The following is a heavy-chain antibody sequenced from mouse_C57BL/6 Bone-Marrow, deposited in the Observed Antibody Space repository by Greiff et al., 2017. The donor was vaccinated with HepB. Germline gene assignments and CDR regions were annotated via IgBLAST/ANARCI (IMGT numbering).Heavy chain of an antibody. D-gene: IGHD1-1*01. Sequence: VQLKQPGAELVMPGASVKLSCKASGYTFTSYWMHWVKQRPGQGLEWIGEIDPSDSYTNYNQKFKGKSTLTVDKSSSTAYMQLSSLSSEDSAVYYCARERFITTVVATPYWYFDVWGTGTTVTVSS. CDR2: IDPSDSYT. V-gene: IGHV1-69*01. J-gene: IGHJ1*03. CDR3: ARERFITTVVATPYWYFDV. CDR1: GYTFTSYW.